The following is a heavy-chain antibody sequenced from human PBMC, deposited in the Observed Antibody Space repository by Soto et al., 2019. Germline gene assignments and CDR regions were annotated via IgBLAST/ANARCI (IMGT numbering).Heavy chain of an antibody. Sequence: GGSLILSYTASGFTFSSYSMNWVRQAPGKGLEWVSYISSSSSTIYYADSVKGRFTISRDNAKNSLYLQMNSLRDEDTAVYYCARDLYYYDSSTWGYWGQGTLVTVS. CDR2: ISSSSSTI. J-gene: IGHJ4*02. V-gene: IGHV3-48*02. CDR1: GFTFSSYS. CDR3: ARDLYYYDSSTWGY. D-gene: IGHD3-22*01.